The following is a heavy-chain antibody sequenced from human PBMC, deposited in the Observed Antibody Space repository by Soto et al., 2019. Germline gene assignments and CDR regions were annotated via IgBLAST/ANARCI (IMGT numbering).Heavy chain of an antibody. J-gene: IGHJ5*02. D-gene: IGHD4-4*01. CDR3: TKEHSNYTDNWFDP. CDR2: IDSGGGST. CDR1: GFSFSNYA. V-gene: IGHV3-23*01. Sequence: EVHLLVSGGGSVQPGGSLRLSCAASGFSFSNYAMSWVRQAPGTGLEWVSAIDSGGGSTYYAASVKGRFSISRDNSMNTLYLQMNSLRAEDTAIYYCTKEHSNYTDNWFDPWGQGTLVTVSS.